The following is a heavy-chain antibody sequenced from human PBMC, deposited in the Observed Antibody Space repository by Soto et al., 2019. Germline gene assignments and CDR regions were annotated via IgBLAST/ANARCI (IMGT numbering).Heavy chain of an antibody. CDR1: GGSVGSSGHY. Sequence: QLQLQESGPGLVKPSETLSLICNVSGGSVGSSGHYWGWIRQAPGKGLEWIVSSDYSAGSYYNPSLKTRATTSMDASTNQFSLTMPPVTAADAAVYYCARHTSRGYSSSWFFDDWGQGTLVTVSS. V-gene: IGHV4-39*01. D-gene: IGHD2-2*01. CDR3: ARHTSRGYSSSWFFDD. CDR2: SDYSAGS. J-gene: IGHJ4*02.